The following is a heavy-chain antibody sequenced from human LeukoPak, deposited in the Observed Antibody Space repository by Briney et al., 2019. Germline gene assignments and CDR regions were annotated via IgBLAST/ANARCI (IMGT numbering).Heavy chain of an antibody. Sequence: GESLKISCKGSGYSFTSYWIGWVRPMPGKGLEWMGIIYPGDSDTRYSPSFQGQVTISADKSISTAYLQWSSLKASDTAMYYCARRHDSSGYYPYAFDIWGQGTMVTVSS. V-gene: IGHV5-51*01. CDR3: ARRHDSSGYYPYAFDI. CDR1: GYSFTSYW. CDR2: IYPGDSDT. D-gene: IGHD3-22*01. J-gene: IGHJ3*02.